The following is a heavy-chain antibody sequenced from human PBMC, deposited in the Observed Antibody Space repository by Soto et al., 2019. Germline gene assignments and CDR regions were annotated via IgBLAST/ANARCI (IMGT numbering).Heavy chain of an antibody. J-gene: IGHJ4*02. CDR1: GFTFSSYA. CDR3: AKVLREGSIVVVEPAWDY. Sequence: EVQLLESGGSLVQPGGSLRLSCAASGFTFSSYAMSWVRQAPRKGLEWVSAISGSGGSTYYADSVKGRFTISRDNSKNTLYLQMNSLRAEDTAVYYCAKVLREGSIVVVEPAWDYWGQGTLVTVSS. CDR2: ISGSGGST. V-gene: IGHV3-23*01. D-gene: IGHD2-15*01.